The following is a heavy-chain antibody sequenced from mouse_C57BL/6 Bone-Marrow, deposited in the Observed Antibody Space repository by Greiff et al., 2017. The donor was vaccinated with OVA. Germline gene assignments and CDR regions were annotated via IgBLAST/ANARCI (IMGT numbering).Heavy chain of an antibody. J-gene: IGHJ3*01. D-gene: IGHD1-1*01. CDR2: INPSSGYS. Sequence: VKLMESGAELAQPGASVKLSCKASGYTFTSYWMHWVKQRPGQGLEWIGYINPSSGYSTYNQKFTDKATLTVDKSSSTAYMQLRSQTYEDSEVDDCARDCYGSPEFAYWGQGTLVTVSA. CDR1: GYTFTSYW. V-gene: IGHV1-7*01. CDR3: ARDCYGSPEFAY.